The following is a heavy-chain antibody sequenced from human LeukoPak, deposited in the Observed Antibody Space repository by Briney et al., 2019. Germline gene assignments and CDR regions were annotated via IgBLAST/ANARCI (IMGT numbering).Heavy chain of an antibody. CDR2: ISSSGSTI. CDR3: ARGRELFVWYYFDY. D-gene: IGHD1-26*01. Sequence: PGGSLRLSCAASGFTFSDYYMSWIRRAPGKGLEWVSYISSSGSTIYYADSVKGRCTISRDNAKNSLYLQMNSLRAEDTAVYYCARGRELFVWYYFDYWGQGSLVTVSS. V-gene: IGHV3-11*04. CDR1: GFTFSDYY. J-gene: IGHJ4*02.